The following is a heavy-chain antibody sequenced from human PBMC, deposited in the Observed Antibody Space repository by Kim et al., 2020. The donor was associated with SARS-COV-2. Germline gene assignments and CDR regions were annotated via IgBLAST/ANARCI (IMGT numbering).Heavy chain of an antibody. D-gene: IGHD5-18*01. Sequence: NPSLKSRVTISVDTSKNQFSLKLSSVTAADTAVYYCARVLGGYSYGRIDYWGQGTLVTVSS. CDR3: ARVLGGYSYGRIDY. J-gene: IGHJ4*02. V-gene: IGHV4-31*02.